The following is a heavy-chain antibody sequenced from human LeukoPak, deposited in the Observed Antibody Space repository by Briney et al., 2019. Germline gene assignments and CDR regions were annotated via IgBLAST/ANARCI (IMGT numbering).Heavy chain of an antibody. CDR3: ARDRCNLEWLLLGYYYYGMDV. V-gene: IGHV1-18*01. Sequence: ASVTVSCKASGYTFTSYGISWVRQAPGQGLEWMGWIIAYNGNTNYAQKLQGRVTMTTDTSTSTAYMEVRSLRSDDTAVYYCARDRCNLEWLLLGYYYYGMDVWGQGTTVTVSS. CDR1: GYTFTSYG. J-gene: IGHJ6*02. D-gene: IGHD3-3*01. CDR2: IIAYNGNT.